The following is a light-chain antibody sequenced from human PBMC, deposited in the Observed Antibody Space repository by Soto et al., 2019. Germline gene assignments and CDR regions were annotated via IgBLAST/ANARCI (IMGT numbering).Light chain of an antibody. V-gene: IGKV1-33*01. J-gene: IGKJ3*01. CDR3: QQYANLPLT. CDR1: DDISNY. Sequence: DIPMTQSPSSLSASVGDRVTITCQASDDISNYLNWYQQKPGKTPKVLIYDASHLESGVPSRFSGGGSGTEFTFTISSLQAEDIATYYCQQYANLPLTVGPGTKVDIK. CDR2: DAS.